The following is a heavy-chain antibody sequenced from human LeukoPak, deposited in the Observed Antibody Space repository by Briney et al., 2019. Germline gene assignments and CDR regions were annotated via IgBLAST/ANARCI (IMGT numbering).Heavy chain of an antibody. J-gene: IGHJ4*02. D-gene: IGHD3-10*01. CDR2: ISGSGGST. Sequence: HPGGSLRLSCAASGFTFSSYAMSWVRQAPGKGLEWVSAISGSGGSTYYADSVKGRFTISRDNSKNTLYLQMNSLRAEDTAVYYCAKDYYGSGSYYKTSFDYWGQGTRVTVSS. CDR1: GFTFSSYA. V-gene: IGHV3-23*01. CDR3: AKDYYGSGSYYKTSFDY.